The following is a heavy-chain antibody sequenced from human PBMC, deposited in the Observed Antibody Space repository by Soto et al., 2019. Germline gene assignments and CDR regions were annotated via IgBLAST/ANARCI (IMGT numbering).Heavy chain of an antibody. D-gene: IGHD5-12*01. Sequence: GGSLRLSCVASGFTFGTYWMSWVRQAPGKGLEWVACIKDNGRETYYVDSVRGRFTISRDSAKNSLYLQMNNLRADDTAVYYCASPDHGIEYTGHGDFDKWGQGTVVTVSS. CDR2: IKDNGRET. CDR3: ASPDHGIEYTGHGDFDK. J-gene: IGHJ4*02. V-gene: IGHV3-7*01. CDR1: GFTFGTYW.